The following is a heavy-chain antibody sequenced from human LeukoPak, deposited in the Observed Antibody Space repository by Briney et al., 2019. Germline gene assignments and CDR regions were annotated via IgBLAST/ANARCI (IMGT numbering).Heavy chain of an antibody. D-gene: IGHD3-10*01. Sequence: PSETLSLTCTVSGGSISSYYWSWIRQPPGKGLEWIGYIYYSGSTNYNPSLKSRVTISVGTSKNQFSLKLSSVTAADAAVYYCARVWSGTHTMDYWGQGTLVTVSS. J-gene: IGHJ4*02. CDR1: GGSISSYY. V-gene: IGHV4-59*01. CDR3: ARVWSGTHTMDY. CDR2: IYYSGST.